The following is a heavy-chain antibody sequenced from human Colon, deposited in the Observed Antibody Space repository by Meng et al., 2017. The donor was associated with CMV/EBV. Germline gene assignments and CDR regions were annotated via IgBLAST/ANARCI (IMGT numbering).Heavy chain of an antibody. CDR2: INPNSGST. D-gene: IGHD6-13*01. J-gene: IGHJ4*02. Sequence: ASVKASCKASGYTFTGYYMHWVRQAPGQGLEGMGWINPNSGSTNYAQKFQGRVTMTRDTSISTAYMELSRLRSDDTAVYYCARDISPGSSSWSNYWGQGTLVTVSS. CDR1: GYTFTGYY. CDR3: ARDISPGSSSWSNY. V-gene: IGHV1-2*02.